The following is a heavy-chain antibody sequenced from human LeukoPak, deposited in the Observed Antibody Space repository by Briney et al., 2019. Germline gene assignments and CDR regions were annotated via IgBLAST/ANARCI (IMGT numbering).Heavy chain of an antibody. D-gene: IGHD3-10*01. CDR2: IIPILGIA. V-gene: IGHV1-69*04. Sequence: SVKVSCKASGGTFSSYAISWVRQAPGQGLEWMGRIIPILGIANNAQKFQGRVTITADKSTSTAYMELSSLRAEETAVYYCARSYYGSGSYFDYWGQGTLVTVSS. CDR3: ARSYYGSGSYFDY. J-gene: IGHJ4*02. CDR1: GGTFSSYA.